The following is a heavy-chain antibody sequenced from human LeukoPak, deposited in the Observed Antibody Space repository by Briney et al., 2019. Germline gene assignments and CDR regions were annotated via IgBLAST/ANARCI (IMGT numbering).Heavy chain of an antibody. CDR1: GYTFTSYG. Sequence: VASVKVSCKASGYTFTSYGISWVRQAPGQGLEWMGWISAYNGNTNYAQKLQGRVTMTTDTFTSTAYMERRSLRSDDTAVYYCARAANYDSSGKIDYWGQGTLVTVSS. CDR2: ISAYNGNT. CDR3: ARAANYDSSGKIDY. D-gene: IGHD3-22*01. V-gene: IGHV1-18*01. J-gene: IGHJ4*02.